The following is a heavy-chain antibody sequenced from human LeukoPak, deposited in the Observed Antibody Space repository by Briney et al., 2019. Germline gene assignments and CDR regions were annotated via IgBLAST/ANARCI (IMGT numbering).Heavy chain of an antibody. CDR2: ISYSGST. D-gene: IGHD3-3*01. CDR1: GGPISSGNYY. J-gene: IGHJ6*02. V-gene: IGHV4-31*03. Sequence: PSETLSLTCTVSGGPISSGNYYWTWIRQHPGKGLEWIGYISYSGSTYYNPSLKSRVTSSVDTSENQFSLKLSSVTAADTAVYYCARDRYDSYPMDVWGQGTTVTVSS. CDR3: ARDRYDSYPMDV.